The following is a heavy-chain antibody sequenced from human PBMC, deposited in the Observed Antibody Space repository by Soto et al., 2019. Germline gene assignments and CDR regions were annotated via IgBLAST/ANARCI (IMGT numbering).Heavy chain of an antibody. CDR2: IIPIFGTA. CDR3: ARVGRWLRATSRHMFDY. Sequence: QVQLVQSGAEVKKPGSSVKVSCKASGGTFSNYAISWVRQAPGQGLEWMGGIIPIFGTANYAQKFQGRVTITADESTSTAYMELSSLRSEDTAVYYCARVGRWLRATSRHMFDYWGQGTLVTVSS. V-gene: IGHV1-69*01. CDR1: GGTFSNYA. D-gene: IGHD1-26*01. J-gene: IGHJ4*02.